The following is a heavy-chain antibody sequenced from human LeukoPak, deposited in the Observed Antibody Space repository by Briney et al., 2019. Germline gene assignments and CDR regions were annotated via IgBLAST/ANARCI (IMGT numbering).Heavy chain of an antibody. CDR1: GYTFTSYG. CDR3: ARGDSSSLTFDY. D-gene: IGHD6-13*01. J-gene: IGHJ4*02. CDR2: MNPNSGNT. Sequence: GASVKVSCKASGYTFTSYGINWVRQATGQGLEWMGWMNPNSGNTGYAQKFQGRVTMTRNTSISTAYMELSSLRSEDTAVYYCARGDSSSLTFDYWGQGTLVTVSS. V-gene: IGHV1-8*02.